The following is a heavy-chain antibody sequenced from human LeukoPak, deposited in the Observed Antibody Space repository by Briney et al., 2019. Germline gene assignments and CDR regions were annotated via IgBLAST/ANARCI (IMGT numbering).Heavy chain of an antibody. D-gene: IGHD6-19*01. CDR3: ARLFSRGWEYHFGLDV. J-gene: IGHJ6*02. CDR1: GGSISTDASY. CDR2: IYYSGST. Sequence: KPSETLSLTCTVSGGSISTDASYRAWIRQPPGKGLEWIGSIYYSGSTYYSSSLKSRVTLSVDTSKNQFSLKMSSVTAADTAVFYCARLFSRGWEYHFGLDVWGQGTTVTVS. V-gene: IGHV4-39*01.